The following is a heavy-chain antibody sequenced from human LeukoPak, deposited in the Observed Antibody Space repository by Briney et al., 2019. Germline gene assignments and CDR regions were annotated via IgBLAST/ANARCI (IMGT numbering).Heavy chain of an antibody. CDR3: ARVGAGYSSGSFDY. Sequence: SETLSLTCAVYGGSFSGYCWSWIRQPPGKGLEWIGEINHSGSTNYNPSLKSRVTISVDTSKNQFSLKLSSVTAADTAVYYCARVGAGYSSGSFDYWGQGTLVTVSS. CDR1: GGSFSGYC. V-gene: IGHV4-34*01. CDR2: INHSGST. D-gene: IGHD6-19*01. J-gene: IGHJ4*02.